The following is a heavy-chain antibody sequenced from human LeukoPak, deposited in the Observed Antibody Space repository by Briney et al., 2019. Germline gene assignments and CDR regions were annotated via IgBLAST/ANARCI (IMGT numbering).Heavy chain of an antibody. CDR3: ARVRDGYNLFAFDY. D-gene: IGHD5-24*01. Sequence: SETLSLTCTVSGGSISSSSYYWGWIRQPPGKGLEWIGSIYYSGSTYYNPSLKSRVTISVDTSKNQFSLKLSSVTAADTAVYYCARVRDGYNLFAFDYWGQGTLVTVSS. V-gene: IGHV4-39*07. J-gene: IGHJ4*02. CDR2: IYYSGST. CDR1: GGSISSSSYY.